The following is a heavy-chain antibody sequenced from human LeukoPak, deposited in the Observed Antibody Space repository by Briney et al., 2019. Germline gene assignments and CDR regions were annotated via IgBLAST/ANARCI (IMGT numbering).Heavy chain of an antibody. V-gene: IGHV3-43*02. CDR3: AKVPHPAAAGDYYYMDV. J-gene: IGHJ6*03. CDR2: ISGDGGST. D-gene: IGHD6-13*01. CDR1: GFTFDDYA. Sequence: GGSLRLSCAASGFTFDDYAMHWVRQAAGKGLEWVSLISGDGGSTYYADSVKGRFTISRDNSKNSLYLQMNSLRTEDTALYYCAKVPHPAAAGDYYYMDVWGKGTTVTVSS.